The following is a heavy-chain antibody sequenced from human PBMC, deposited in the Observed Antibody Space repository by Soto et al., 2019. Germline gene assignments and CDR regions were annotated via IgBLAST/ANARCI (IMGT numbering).Heavy chain of an antibody. CDR1: GFTVSSNY. V-gene: IGHV3-53*04. CDR3: ARYIVATIGSAFAI. J-gene: IGHJ3*02. CDR2: IYSGGST. D-gene: IGHD5-12*01. Sequence: GGSLRLSCAASGFTVSSNYMSWVRQAPGKGLEWVSVIYSGGSTYYADSVKGRFTISRHNSKNTLYLQMNSLRAEDTAVYYCARYIVATIGSAFAIWGQGTMVTVSS.